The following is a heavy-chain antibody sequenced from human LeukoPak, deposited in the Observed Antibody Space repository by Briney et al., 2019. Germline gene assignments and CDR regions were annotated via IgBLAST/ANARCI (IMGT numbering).Heavy chain of an antibody. CDR2: ISAYNGNT. D-gene: IGHD5-18*01. J-gene: IGHJ4*02. CDR1: GYTFTSFG. V-gene: IGHV1-18*01. Sequence: ASVKVSCKASGYTFTSFGISWVRQPPGQGLEWMGWISAYNGNTNYAQKLQGRVTMTTDTSKSTAYMEIRGLRSDDTAVYYCTRDLGVDTTMIFFDYWGQGSLVTVSS. CDR3: TRDLGVDTTMIFFDY.